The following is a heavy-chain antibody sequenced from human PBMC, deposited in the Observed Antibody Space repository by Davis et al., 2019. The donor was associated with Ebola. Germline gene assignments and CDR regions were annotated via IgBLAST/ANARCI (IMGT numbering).Heavy chain of an antibody. CDR3: AKGDYYGSGSYFFDY. CDR1: GFTFSSHA. J-gene: IGHJ4*02. D-gene: IGHD3-10*01. V-gene: IGHV3-23*01. Sequence: PGGSLRLSCAASGFTFSSHAMSWVRQAPGKGLEWVSAISGSGGSTYYAGSVKGRFTISRDNSKNTLYLQMNSLRAEDTAVYYCAKGDYYGSGSYFFDYWGQGTLVTVSS. CDR2: ISGSGGST.